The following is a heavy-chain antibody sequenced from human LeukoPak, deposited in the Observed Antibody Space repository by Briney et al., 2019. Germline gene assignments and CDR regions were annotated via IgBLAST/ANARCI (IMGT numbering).Heavy chain of an antibody. V-gene: IGHV3-23*01. CDR2: SSGSGGST. CDR3: AKDSKDNYDYGDYVLDFDY. Sequence: GGSLRLSCAASGFTFSSYAMSLVRQAPGRGLEWVSASSGSGGSTYYADSVKGRFTISRDNSKNTLYLQMNSLRAEDTAVYYCAKDSKDNYDYGDYVLDFDYWGQGTLVTVSS. J-gene: IGHJ4*02. D-gene: IGHD4-17*01. CDR1: GFTFSSYA.